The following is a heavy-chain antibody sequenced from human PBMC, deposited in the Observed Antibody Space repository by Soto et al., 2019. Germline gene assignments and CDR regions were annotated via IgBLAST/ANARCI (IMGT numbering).Heavy chain of an antibody. Sequence: SEILSLTFAVSGYSSSSGYYWNWIRQSPGQGLECVGCVYYNGITFYNPSLQRRVTMAEDTSKNLFSLRLTSVTAADTAVYFCARGVTGNLDYWGQGTLLSESS. J-gene: IGHJ4*02. CDR1: GYSSSSGYY. V-gene: IGHV4-38-2*01. D-gene: IGHD1-1*01. CDR3: ARGVTGNLDY. CDR2: VYYNGIT.